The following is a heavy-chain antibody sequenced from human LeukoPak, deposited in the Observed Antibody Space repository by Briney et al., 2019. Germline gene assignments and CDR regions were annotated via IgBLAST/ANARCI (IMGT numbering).Heavy chain of an antibody. CDR3: ARGSSGDY. D-gene: IGHD6-19*01. J-gene: IGHJ4*02. Sequence: GASVKVSCKASGYTFTTYDINWVRQATGQGLEWMGWMNPNNGNTDFAQKFQGRVTMTRNTSISTVYMELSSLRSEDTAVYYCARGSSGDYWGQGTLVTVSS. CDR2: MNPNNGNT. CDR1: GYTFTTYD. V-gene: IGHV1-8*01.